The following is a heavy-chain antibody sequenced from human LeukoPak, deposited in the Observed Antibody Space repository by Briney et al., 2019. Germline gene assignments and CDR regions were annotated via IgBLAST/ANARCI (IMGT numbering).Heavy chain of an antibody. CDR3: ARVPMVRGGNNWFDA. Sequence: ASLTVSSTASGYTFTIYNTNWVRPAPGQGLERMGWINLKSGNTGNTQRFHCTVAMTRNTSISTAYMELSRLRSEDTAVYYCARVPMVRGGNNWFDAWGQGTLVTVSS. CDR1: GYTFTIYN. D-gene: IGHD3-10*01. V-gene: IGHV1-8*01. J-gene: IGHJ5*01. CDR2: INLKSGNT.